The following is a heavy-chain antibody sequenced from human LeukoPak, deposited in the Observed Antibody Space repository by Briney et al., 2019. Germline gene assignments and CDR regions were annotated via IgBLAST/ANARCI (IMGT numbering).Heavy chain of an antibody. V-gene: IGHV3-23*01. CDR3: MGSLIDY. D-gene: IGHD3-16*01. J-gene: IGHJ4*02. CDR1: GFTFSSYA. CDR2: ISGSGATT. Sequence: GGSLRLSCAASGFTFSSYAMNWVRQAPGKGLEWVSAISGSGATTYYADSVKGRFTISRDNSKNTLYLQMNSLRAEDTAVYYCMGSLIDYWGQGTLVTVSS.